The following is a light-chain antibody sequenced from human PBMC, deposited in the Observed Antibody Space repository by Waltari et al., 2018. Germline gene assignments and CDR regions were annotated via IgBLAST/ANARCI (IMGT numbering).Light chain of an antibody. Sequence: SYGLTQPPSVSVSPGQTASITCGGDYFWTEDVHRYQQKPPQAPLLVIYTNSARPSGIPDRFSGSRSGNTATLIIGGVEAGDEAEYYCQVWDVESDHVFFGGGTRLTVL. CDR3: QVWDVESDHVF. V-gene: IGLV3-21*01. CDR1: YFWTED. CDR2: TNS. J-gene: IGLJ7*01.